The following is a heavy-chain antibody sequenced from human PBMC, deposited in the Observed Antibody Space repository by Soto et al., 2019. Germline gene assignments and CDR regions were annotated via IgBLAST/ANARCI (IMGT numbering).Heavy chain of an antibody. CDR3: AKDAGAIFGVVIPFPIDY. V-gene: IGHV3-23*01. J-gene: IGHJ4*02. Sequence: GGSLRLSCAASGFTFSSYAMSWVRQAPGKGLEWVSAISGSGSTTYYADSVKGRFTISRDNSKNTLYLQMNSLRAEDTAVYYCAKDAGAIFGVVIPFPIDYWGQGTLVTVSS. CDR2: ISGSGSTT. CDR1: GFTFSSYA. D-gene: IGHD3-3*01.